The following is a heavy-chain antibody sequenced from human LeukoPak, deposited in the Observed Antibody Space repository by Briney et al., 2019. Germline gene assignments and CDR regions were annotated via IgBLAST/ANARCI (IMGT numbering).Heavy chain of an antibody. CDR3: ARYESIVRGFDY. D-gene: IGHD3-10*01. Sequence: ASVKVSCKTSGYTFTAYYMHWVRQAPGQGLEWMGWISPNSGGTHYSQKFQGRVTMTRDSSISTAYMELSRLRSDDTAMYYCARYESIVRGFDYWGQGTLVTVSS. V-gene: IGHV1-2*02. J-gene: IGHJ4*02. CDR2: ISPNSGGT. CDR1: GYTFTAYY.